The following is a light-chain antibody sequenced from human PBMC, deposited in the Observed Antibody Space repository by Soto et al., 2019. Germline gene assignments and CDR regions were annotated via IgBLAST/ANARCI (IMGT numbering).Light chain of an antibody. Sequence: QSALTQPRSVSGSPGQSVTISCTGTSSDVGRYNYVSWYQQHPGTAPKLMIYDVSKRPSGVPDRFSGSKSGNTASLTISGLQAEDEADYYCCSYAGSYTYVFGIGTKLTVL. V-gene: IGLV2-11*01. CDR1: SSDVGRYNY. CDR2: DVS. CDR3: CSYAGSYTYV. J-gene: IGLJ1*01.